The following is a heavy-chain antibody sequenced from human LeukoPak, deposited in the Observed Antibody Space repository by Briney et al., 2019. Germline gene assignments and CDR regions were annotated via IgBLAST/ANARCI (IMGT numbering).Heavy chain of an antibody. D-gene: IGHD3-10*01. V-gene: IGHV1-18*01. Sequence: ASVKVSCKASGYTFTSYGISWVRQAPGQGLEWMGWIGPYNGNTNYAQNLQGRVTMTTDTSTSTAYMELGSLGSDDTAVSYCARDQDSLVRGVIGYWGQGTLVTVSS. CDR2: IGPYNGNT. CDR3: ARDQDSLVRGVIGY. J-gene: IGHJ4*02. CDR1: GYTFTSYG.